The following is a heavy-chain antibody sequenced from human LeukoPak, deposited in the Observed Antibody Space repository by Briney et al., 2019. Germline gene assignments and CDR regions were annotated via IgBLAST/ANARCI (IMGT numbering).Heavy chain of an antibody. D-gene: IGHD1-26*01. V-gene: IGHV3-23*01. J-gene: IGHJ4*02. Sequence: GGSLRLSCVVSGFTFSDYYMSWVRQAPGKGLEWVSSIGGRETTTYYADSVKGRFTISRDNSKNTLYLQMNSLRAEDTAVYYCARTMSGSYRDYWGQGTRVTVSS. CDR1: GFTFSDYY. CDR3: ARTMSGSYRDY. CDR2: IGGRETTT.